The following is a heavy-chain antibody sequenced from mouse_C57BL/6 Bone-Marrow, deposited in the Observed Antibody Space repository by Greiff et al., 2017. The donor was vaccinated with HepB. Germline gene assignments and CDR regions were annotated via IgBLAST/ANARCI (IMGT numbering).Heavy chain of an antibody. J-gene: IGHJ4*01. CDR1: GYTFTNYW. CDR3: ARGGYDYDWAMGY. Sequence: VQLQQSGAELVRPGTSVKMSCKASGYTFTNYWIGWAKQRPGHGLEWIGDIYPGGGYTNYNEKFKGKATLTADKSSSTAYMQFSSLTSEDSAIYYCARGGYDYDWAMGYWGQGTSVTVSS. CDR2: IYPGGGYT. V-gene: IGHV1-63*01. D-gene: IGHD2-4*01.